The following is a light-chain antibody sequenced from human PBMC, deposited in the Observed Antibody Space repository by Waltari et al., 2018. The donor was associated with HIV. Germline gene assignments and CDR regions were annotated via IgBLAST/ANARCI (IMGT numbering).Light chain of an antibody. J-gene: IGKJ2*01. Sequence: AIWITQSPSSLSASTVDTVHLTCRASQDVATSLAWYQPKPGKAPKLLIYGVSTLQSGVPSRFSGSESGTDFTLTISCLQSEDFATYYCQQYYTYPYTFGQGTSLEIK. CDR2: GVS. V-gene: IGKV1-8*01. CDR1: QDVATS. CDR3: QQYYTYPYT.